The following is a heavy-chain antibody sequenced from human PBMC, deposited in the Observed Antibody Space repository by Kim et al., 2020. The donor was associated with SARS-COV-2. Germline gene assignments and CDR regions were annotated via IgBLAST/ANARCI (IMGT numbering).Heavy chain of an antibody. J-gene: IGHJ6*02. CDR3: ARGFSRDGVDV. Sequence: GGSLRLSCAVSRFTFNNYWINWVRHAPGKGLEWVSRISSDGSITNYADSVKGRFTLSRDNAENTLYLQMNSMRAEDTAGYYCARGFSRDGVDVWGQGTTVTVSS. V-gene: IGHV3-74*01. CDR2: ISSDGSIT. D-gene: IGHD3-10*01. CDR1: RFTFNNYW.